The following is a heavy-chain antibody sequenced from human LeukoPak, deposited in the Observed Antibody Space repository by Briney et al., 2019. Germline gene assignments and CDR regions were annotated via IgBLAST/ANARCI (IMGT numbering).Heavy chain of an antibody. V-gene: IGHV3-48*01. CDR2: IGIDSGNT. J-gene: IGHJ4*02. CDR1: GFTFSTDR. D-gene: IGHD5-24*01. CDR3: ARDYKYAFDN. Sequence: GGSLRPSCVASGFTFSTDRMNWVRQAPGKGLEWISCIGIDSGNTNYADSVKGRFTISGDKAKNSLYLQMNSLRVEDTAVYYCARDYKYAFDNWGQGTLVTVSS.